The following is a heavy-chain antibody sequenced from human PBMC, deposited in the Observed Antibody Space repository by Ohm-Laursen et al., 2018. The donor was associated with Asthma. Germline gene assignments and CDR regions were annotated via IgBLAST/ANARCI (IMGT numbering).Heavy chain of an antibody. D-gene: IGHD3-3*01. Sequence: SLRLSCAAPGFTFRSYAMHWVRQAPGKGLEWVAVGGSYYDVGLKYYADSVNGRFTVSRDDSKNTLYLQMNSLRPDDTAVYYCARDVMEWYLPAFDFWGQGTLVTVSS. CDR1: GFTFRSYA. CDR3: ARDVMEWYLPAFDF. V-gene: IGHV3-30-3*01. CDR2: GGSYYDVGLK. J-gene: IGHJ4*02.